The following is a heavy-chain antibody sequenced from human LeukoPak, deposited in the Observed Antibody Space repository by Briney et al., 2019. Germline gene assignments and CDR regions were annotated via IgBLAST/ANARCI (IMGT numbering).Heavy chain of an antibody. J-gene: IGHJ4*02. Sequence: PGGSLRLSCAASGFTFSSYSMNWVRQAPGKGLEWVSYISSSSSTIYYADSVKGRFTISRDNSKNTLYLQMNSLRAEDTAVYYCASERGYTGYDYGYFDYWGQGTLVTVSS. CDR1: GFTFSSYS. D-gene: IGHD5-12*01. V-gene: IGHV3-48*01. CDR3: ASERGYTGYDYGYFDY. CDR2: ISSSSSTI.